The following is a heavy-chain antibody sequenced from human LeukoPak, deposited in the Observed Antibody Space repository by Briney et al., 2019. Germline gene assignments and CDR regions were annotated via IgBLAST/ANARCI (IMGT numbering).Heavy chain of an antibody. J-gene: IGHJ4*02. V-gene: IGHV4-59*01. D-gene: IGHD2-15*01. CDR3: AREVGYCSGGSCYSYFDY. CDR1: GGSISSYY. CDR2: IYYSGST. Sequence: SETLSLTCTVAGGSISSYYWSWIRQPPGKGLEWIGYIYYSGSTNYNASLTNRVTISVDTSKNQFSLKLSSVTAADTAVYYCAREVGYCSGGSCYSYFDYWGQGTLVTVSS.